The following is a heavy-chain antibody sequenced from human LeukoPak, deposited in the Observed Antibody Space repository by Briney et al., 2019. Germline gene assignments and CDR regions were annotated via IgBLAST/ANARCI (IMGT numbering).Heavy chain of an antibody. CDR3: ARTRYDFWSGYSYYGMDV. D-gene: IGHD3-3*01. Sequence: GGSLRLSCAASGFTFSDYYMSWIRQAPGKGLGWVSYISSSSSYTNYADSVKGRFTISRDNAKNSLYLQMNSLRAEDTAVYYCARTRYDFWSGYSYYGMDVWGQGTTVTVSS. V-gene: IGHV3-11*06. J-gene: IGHJ6*02. CDR1: GFTFSDYY. CDR2: ISSSSSYT.